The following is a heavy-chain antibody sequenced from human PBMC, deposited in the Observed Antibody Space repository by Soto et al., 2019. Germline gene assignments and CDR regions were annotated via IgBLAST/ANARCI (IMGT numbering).Heavy chain of an antibody. CDR2: ISWNSGSI. V-gene: IGHV3-9*01. D-gene: IGHD3-3*01. CDR3: AKAKKTYYDFWSGYYEGAAFDI. CDR1: GFTFDDYA. J-gene: IGHJ3*02. Sequence: EVQLVESGGGLVQPGRSLRLSCAASGFTFDDYAMHWVRQAPGKGLEWVSGISWNSGSIGYADSVKGRFTISRDNAKNSLYLQMNSLRAEDTPLYYCAKAKKTYYDFWSGYYEGAAFDIWGQGTMVTVSS.